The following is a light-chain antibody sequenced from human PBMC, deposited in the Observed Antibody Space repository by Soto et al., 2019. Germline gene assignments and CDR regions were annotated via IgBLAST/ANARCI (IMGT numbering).Light chain of an antibody. CDR2: EGS. V-gene: IGLV2-23*01. CDR1: TSDVRPYNL. CDR3: CSYEGSGTM. Sequence: QSALTQPASVSGSPGQSITISCTGITSDVRPYNLVSWYQQHPAKAPKLMIFEGSKRPSGVSSRFSASESGNTASLTISDLQADDEADYYCCSYEGSGTMFGGGTNLTVL. J-gene: IGLJ3*02.